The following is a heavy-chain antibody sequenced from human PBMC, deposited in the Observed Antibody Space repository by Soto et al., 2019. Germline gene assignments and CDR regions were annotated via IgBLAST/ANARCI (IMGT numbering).Heavy chain of an antibody. CDR1: GFTFSNAC. Sequence: EVQLVESGGGLVKPGGSLRLSCAASGFTFSNACMNWVRQAPGTGLEWFGRIKSKTDGGTTDYAAPVKGRFTISRDDSKNTLYLQMNSMKTEDTAVYYCTTDPTYYYFWSGYYMGGYWGQGTLVTVSS. D-gene: IGHD3-3*01. J-gene: IGHJ4*02. CDR3: TTDPTYYYFWSGYYMGGY. V-gene: IGHV3-15*07. CDR2: IKSKTDGGTT.